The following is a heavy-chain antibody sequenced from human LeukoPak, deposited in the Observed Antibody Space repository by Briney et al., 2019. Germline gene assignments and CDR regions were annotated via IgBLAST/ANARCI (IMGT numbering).Heavy chain of an antibody. J-gene: IGHJ3*02. D-gene: IGHD3-16*02. V-gene: IGHV4-39*01. CDR2: IYYSGST. CDR1: GGSISSSSYY. Sequence: SETLSLTCTVSGGSISSSSYYWGWIRQPPGRGLEWIGSIYYSGSTYYNPSLKSRVTISVDTSKNQFSLKLSSVTAADTAVYYCARHVGFISLSAFGIWGQGTMVTVSS. CDR3: ARHVGFISLSAFGI.